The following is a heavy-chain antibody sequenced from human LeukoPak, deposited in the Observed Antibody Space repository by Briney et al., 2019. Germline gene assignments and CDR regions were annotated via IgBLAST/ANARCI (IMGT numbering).Heavy chain of an antibody. Sequence: PSETLSPTCAVSGGSISSTNWWSWVRQPPGKGLEWIGEIYHSGSTNYNPSLKSRVTISVDKSKNQFSLKLSSVTAADTAVYYCARRTDLGSYAPADAFDIWGQGTMVTVSS. D-gene: IGHD1-26*01. V-gene: IGHV4-4*02. CDR2: IYHSGST. CDR1: GGSISSTNW. J-gene: IGHJ3*02. CDR3: ARRTDLGSYAPADAFDI.